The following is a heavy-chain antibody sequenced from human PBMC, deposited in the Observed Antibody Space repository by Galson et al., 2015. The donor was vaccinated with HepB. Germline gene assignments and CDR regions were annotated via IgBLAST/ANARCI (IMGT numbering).Heavy chain of an antibody. CDR3: ARGAMDYYHDSGGYY. CDR2: ISCYNDNT. V-gene: IGHV1-18*01. Sequence: SVKVSCKASGYTFTSYVISWVRQAPGQGLEWMGWISCYNDNTNYAQKFQGRVTMTTDTSTSTAYMELRSLRSDDTAVYYCARGAMDYYHDSGGYYWGQGTLVTVTA. D-gene: IGHD3-22*01. CDR1: GYTFTSYV. J-gene: IGHJ4*02.